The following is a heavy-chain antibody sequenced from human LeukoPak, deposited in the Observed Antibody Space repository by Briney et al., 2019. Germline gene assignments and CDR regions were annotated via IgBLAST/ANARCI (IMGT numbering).Heavy chain of an antibody. Sequence: SETLSLTCTVSDDSISIYYWNWIRQPPGKGLDWIGYIHTSGSTNYNPSLKSRVTISVDTSKKQFSLKLSSVTAADTAVYYCARGGGDSSSSQDFDCWGQGTLVTVSS. D-gene: IGHD6-6*01. CDR1: DDSISIYY. V-gene: IGHV4-4*09. J-gene: IGHJ4*01. CDR3: ARGGGDSSSSQDFDC. CDR2: IHTSGST.